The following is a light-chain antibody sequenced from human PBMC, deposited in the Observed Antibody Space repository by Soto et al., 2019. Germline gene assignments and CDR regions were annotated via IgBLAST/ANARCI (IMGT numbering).Light chain of an antibody. CDR3: SSYTSISTYV. Sequence: QSALTQPASVSGSPGQSITISCTGTSSDVGGYHYVSWYQHHPGKAPQLMIYEVNNRPSGVSNRFSGSKSGNTASLTISGLQAEDEADYYCSSYTSISTYVFGSGTKLTVL. J-gene: IGLJ1*01. V-gene: IGLV2-14*01. CDR1: SSDVGGYHY. CDR2: EVN.